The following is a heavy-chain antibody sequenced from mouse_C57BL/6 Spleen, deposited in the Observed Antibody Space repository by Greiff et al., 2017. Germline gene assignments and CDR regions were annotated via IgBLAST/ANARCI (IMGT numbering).Heavy chain of an antibody. Sequence: QVQLQQSGPELVKPGASVKISCKASGYAFSSSWMNWVKQRPGKGLEWIGRIYPGDGDTNYNGKFKGKATLTADKSSSTAYMQLSSLTSEDSAVYFCAPYDGFDYWRQGTTLTVSS. V-gene: IGHV1-82*01. CDR3: APYDGFDY. J-gene: IGHJ2*01. CDR2: IYPGDGDT. CDR1: GYAFSSSW. D-gene: IGHD2-3*01.